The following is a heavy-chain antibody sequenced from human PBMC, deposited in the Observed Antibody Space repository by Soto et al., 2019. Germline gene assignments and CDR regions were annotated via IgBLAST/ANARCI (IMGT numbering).Heavy chain of an antibody. CDR2: ISDDGSNK. CDR1: GFTFSNYA. V-gene: IGHV3-30-3*01. Sequence: QVQLVESGGGVVQPGRSLRLSCAASGFTFSNYAMHWVRQAPGKGLEWVTIISDDGSNKYYADSVKGRFTISRDNSKNTLYLQMNSLITEDTAIYYCAGTTRTMNYWGQGTLVTVSS. CDR3: AGTTRTMNY. D-gene: IGHD1-1*01. J-gene: IGHJ4*02.